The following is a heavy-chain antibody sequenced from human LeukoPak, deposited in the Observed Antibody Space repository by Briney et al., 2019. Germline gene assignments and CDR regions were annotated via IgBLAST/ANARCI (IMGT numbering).Heavy chain of an antibody. D-gene: IGHD3-10*01. CDR2: IYTSGST. V-gene: IGHV4-4*07. Sequence: KTSETLSLTCTVSGGSISSYYWSWIRQPAGKGLEWIGRIYTSGSTYYNPSLKSRVTISVDTSKNQFSLKLSSVTAADTAVYYCARDSVVRGVHYYGMDVWGQGTTVTVSS. J-gene: IGHJ6*02. CDR1: GGSISSYY. CDR3: ARDSVVRGVHYYGMDV.